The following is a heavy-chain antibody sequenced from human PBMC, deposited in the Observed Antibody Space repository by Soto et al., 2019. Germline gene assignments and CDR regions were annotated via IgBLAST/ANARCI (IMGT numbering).Heavy chain of an antibody. Sequence: QMQLVESGGGLVKPGGSLRLSCAASGFTFSDYYMSWIRQAPGKGLEWVSYISSSSSYTNYADSVKGRFTISRDNAKNSLYLQMNSLRAEDTAVYYCARGEYSGYDLRFWGQGTLVTVSS. CDR3: ARGEYSGYDLRF. CDR2: ISSSSSYT. D-gene: IGHD5-12*01. J-gene: IGHJ4*02. V-gene: IGHV3-11*05. CDR1: GFTFSDYY.